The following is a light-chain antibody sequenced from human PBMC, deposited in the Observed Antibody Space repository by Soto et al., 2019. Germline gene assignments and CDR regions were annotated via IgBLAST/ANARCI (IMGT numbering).Light chain of an antibody. V-gene: IGKV3-11*01. CDR1: QSVTNS. CDR3: QQRSNWPPTWT. CDR2: GAS. Sequence: EIVLAQSPGTLSLSPGERATLSCRASQSVTNSFVAWYQQKPGRAPRRLIYGASRSATGIPARFSGSGSGTDFTLIISSLEPEDFAVYSCQQRSNWPPTWTFGQGTKVDIK. J-gene: IGKJ1*01.